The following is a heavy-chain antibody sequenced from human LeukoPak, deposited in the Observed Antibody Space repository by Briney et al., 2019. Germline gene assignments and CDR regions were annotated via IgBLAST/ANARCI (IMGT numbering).Heavy chain of an antibody. CDR1: GYRFSSYW. J-gene: IGHJ4*02. D-gene: IGHD3-3*01. Sequence: PGESLKISCKGSGYRFSSYWIGWVRQMPGKGLEWMGIICPGDSDTRYSPSFQGQVTISADKSISTAYLQWSSLKASDTAIYYCARHRDDFLEWLPFDYWGQGTLVTVSS. CDR2: ICPGDSDT. V-gene: IGHV5-51*01. CDR3: ARHRDDFLEWLPFDY.